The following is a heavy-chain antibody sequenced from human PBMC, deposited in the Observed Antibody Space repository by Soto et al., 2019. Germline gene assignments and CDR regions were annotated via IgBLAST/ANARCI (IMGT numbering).Heavy chain of an antibody. CDR2: IYYSGST. D-gene: IGHD5-18*01. Sequence: SETLSLTCTVSGDSIRSGGYYWSWIRQHPGKGLEWIGYIYYSGSTYYNPSLKSRVTISVDTSKNQFSLKLSSVTAADTAVYYCARSGYSYGPNPLLYWGQGTLVTVS. CDR3: ARSGYSYGPNPLLY. J-gene: IGHJ4*02. CDR1: GDSIRSGGYY. V-gene: IGHV4-31*03.